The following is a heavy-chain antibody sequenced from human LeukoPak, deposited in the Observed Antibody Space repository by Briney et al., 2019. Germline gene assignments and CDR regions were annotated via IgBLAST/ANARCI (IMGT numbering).Heavy chain of an antibody. Sequence: PSETLSLTCTVSGGSISGYYWSWIRQPAGKGLEWIGRIFSSGSTNYNPSLKSRVTISVDKSKNQFSLKLSSVTAADTAVYYCAREGSSSWCIDYWGQGTLVTVSS. CDR1: GGSISGYY. CDR3: AREGSSSWCIDY. J-gene: IGHJ4*02. CDR2: IFSSGST. D-gene: IGHD6-13*01. V-gene: IGHV4-4*07.